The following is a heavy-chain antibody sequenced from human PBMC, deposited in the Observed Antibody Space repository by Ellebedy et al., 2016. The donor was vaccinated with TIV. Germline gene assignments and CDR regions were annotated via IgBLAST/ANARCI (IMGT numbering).Heavy chain of an antibody. J-gene: IGHJ4*02. Sequence: AASVKVSCEASGYTFTGYYMHWVRQAPGQGLEWMGWINPNSGGTNYAQKFQGWVTMTRDTSISTAYMELSRLRSDDTAVYYCARDLTYGDYLFDYWGQGTLVTVSS. CDR3: ARDLTYGDYLFDY. CDR1: GYTFTGYY. D-gene: IGHD4-17*01. V-gene: IGHV1-2*04. CDR2: INPNSGGT.